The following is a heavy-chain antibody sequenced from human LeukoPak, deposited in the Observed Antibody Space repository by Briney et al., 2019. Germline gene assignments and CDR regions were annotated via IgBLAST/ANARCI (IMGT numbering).Heavy chain of an antibody. CDR1: GYIFTGYY. CDR3: ARDGPITIFGVVYGMDV. D-gene: IGHD3-3*01. CDR2: INPNSGGA. J-gene: IGHJ6*02. Sequence: ASVKVSCKASGYIFTGYYMHWVRQAPGQGLEWMGWINPNSGGANYAQKFQGRVTMTRDTSISTAYMELSRLRSDDTAVYYCARDGPITIFGVVYGMDVWGQGTTVTVSS. V-gene: IGHV1-2*02.